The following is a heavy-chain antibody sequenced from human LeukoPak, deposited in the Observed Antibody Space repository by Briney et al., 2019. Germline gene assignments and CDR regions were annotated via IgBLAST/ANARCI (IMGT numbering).Heavy chain of an antibody. CDR2: IKSKTDGGTT. Sequence: GGSLRLSCAASGFTFSNAWMNWVRQAPGKGLEWVGRIKSKTDGGTTDYAAPVEGRFTISRDDSKNTLYLQMNSLKTEDTAVYYCTTYYGGDPQFDYWGQGTLVTVSS. CDR3: TTYYGGDPQFDY. V-gene: IGHV3-15*07. J-gene: IGHJ4*02. CDR1: GFTFSNAW. D-gene: IGHD4-23*01.